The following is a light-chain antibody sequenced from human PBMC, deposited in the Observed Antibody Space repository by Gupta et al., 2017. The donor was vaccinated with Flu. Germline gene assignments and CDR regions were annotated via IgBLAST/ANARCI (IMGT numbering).Light chain of an antibody. J-gene: IGLJ1*01. CDR1: NSDIGGYNY. CDR3: SSYVSNNIFANYV. Sequence: ISRTGTNSDIGGYNYVSWYQQHPGKAPKLIVLDVSDRPSGISARFSGSKSGNTASLTISGLQAEDEADYYCSSYVSNNIFANYVFGSGTKVTVL. CDR2: DVS. V-gene: IGLV2-14*04.